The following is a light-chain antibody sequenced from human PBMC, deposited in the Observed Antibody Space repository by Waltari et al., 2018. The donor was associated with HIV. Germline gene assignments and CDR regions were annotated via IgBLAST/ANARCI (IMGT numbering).Light chain of an antibody. CDR3: AAWDDSLNGVI. V-gene: IGLV1-44*01. CDR1: SSNIGSTT. J-gene: IGLJ2*01. Sequence: QSVLTQPPSASGTPGQRVTISCSGSSSNIGSTTVNWYQQLPGTAPKLLIYNNNQRPSGVPDRFSGSKAGPSASLAISGLQSEDEADYYCAAWDDSLNGVIFGGGTKLTVL. CDR2: NNN.